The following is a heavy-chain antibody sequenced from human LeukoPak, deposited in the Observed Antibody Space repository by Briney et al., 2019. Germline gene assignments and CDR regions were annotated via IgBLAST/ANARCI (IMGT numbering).Heavy chain of an antibody. Sequence: SGGSLRLSCAASGFTFSSYGMHWVRQAPGKGLEWVAVISYDGSNKYYADSVKGRFTISRDNSKNTLYLQMNSLRAEDTAVYYCAKERWVGDSSGYYFYWGQGTLVTVSS. J-gene: IGHJ4*02. CDR1: GFTFSSYG. CDR3: AKERWVGDSSGYYFY. D-gene: IGHD3-22*01. CDR2: ISYDGSNK. V-gene: IGHV3-30*18.